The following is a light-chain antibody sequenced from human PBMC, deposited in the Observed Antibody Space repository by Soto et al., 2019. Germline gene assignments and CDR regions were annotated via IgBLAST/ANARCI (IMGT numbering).Light chain of an antibody. CDR2: EGS. J-gene: IGLJ7*01. V-gene: IGLV2-23*01. Sequence: QAVVTQPASVSGSPGQSITISCTGTSSDVGSYNLVSWYQQHPGKAPKLMIYEGSKRPSGVSDRFSGSKSGNTASLTISGLQAEDEADYYCCSYAGGSTWVFGGGTQLTVL. CDR3: CSYAGGSTWV. CDR1: SSDVGSYNL.